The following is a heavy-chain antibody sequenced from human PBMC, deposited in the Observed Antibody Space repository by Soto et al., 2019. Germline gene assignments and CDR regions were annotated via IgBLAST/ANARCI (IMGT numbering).Heavy chain of an antibody. J-gene: IGHJ4*02. Sequence: PSETLSLTCAVYGGSFSGYYWSWIRQPPGKGREWIGEINHSGSTNYNPSLKSRVTISVDTSKNQFSLKLSSVTAADTAVYYCARGFQDQRWLQRQLDYWGQGTLVTVSS. CDR1: GGSFSGYY. V-gene: IGHV4-34*01. CDR2: INHSGST. CDR3: ARGFQDQRWLQRQLDY. D-gene: IGHD5-12*01.